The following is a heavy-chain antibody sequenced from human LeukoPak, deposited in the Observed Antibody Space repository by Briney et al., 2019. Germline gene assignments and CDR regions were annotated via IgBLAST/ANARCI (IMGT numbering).Heavy chain of an antibody. CDR1: GYTFTSYG. D-gene: IGHD2-2*02. J-gene: IGHJ6*02. CDR2: ISAYNGNT. Sequence: ASVKVSCKASGYTFTSYGISWVRQAPGQGLEWMGWISAYNGNTNYAQKLQGRVTMTTDTSTSTAYMELRSLRSDDTAVYYCARVPQGCSSTSFYMRPARPNYYYYGMDVWGQGTTVTVSS. V-gene: IGHV1-18*01. CDR3: ARVPQGCSSTSFYMRPARPNYYYYGMDV.